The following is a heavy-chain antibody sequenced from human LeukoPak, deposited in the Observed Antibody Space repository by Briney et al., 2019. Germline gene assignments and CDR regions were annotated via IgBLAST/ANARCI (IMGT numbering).Heavy chain of an antibody. CDR1: GDSINRSSYY. J-gene: IGHJ3*01. D-gene: IGHD3-10*01. V-gene: IGHV4-39*07. Sequence: SETLSLTCTVSGDSINRSSYYWGWIRQPPGKALEWIGSISYSGSTYYNPSLKSRVTISVDTSKNQFSLKLSSVTAADTAVYYCARDAGDGSSNSLLWGQGTMVTVSS. CDR2: ISYSGST. CDR3: ARDAGDGSSNSLL.